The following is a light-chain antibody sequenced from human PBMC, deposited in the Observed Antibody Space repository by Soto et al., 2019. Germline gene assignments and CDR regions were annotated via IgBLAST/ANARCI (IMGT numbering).Light chain of an antibody. Sequence: QSVLTQPPSASGTPGQRVTISCSGRSSNIGANPVNWYQQLPGMAPTVLISNNNQRPSGVPDRFSGSKSGTSASLAISGLQSEDEATYYCAAWDDSLNGRVFGGGTKLTVL. CDR1: SSNIGANP. CDR2: NNN. V-gene: IGLV1-44*01. J-gene: IGLJ3*02. CDR3: AAWDDSLNGRV.